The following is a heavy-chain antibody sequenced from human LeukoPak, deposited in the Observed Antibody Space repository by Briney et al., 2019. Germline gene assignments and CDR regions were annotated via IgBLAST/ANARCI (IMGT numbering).Heavy chain of an antibody. Sequence: KPGGSLRLSCAASGFTFSNAWMSWVRQAPGKGLEWVGRIKSKTDGGTTDYAAPVKGRFTISRDDSKNTLYLQMNSLRAEDTAVYYCARDFGKGCSSTSCADAFDIWGQGTMVTVSS. J-gene: IGHJ3*02. D-gene: IGHD2-2*01. CDR1: GFTFSNAW. V-gene: IGHV3-15*01. CDR3: ARDFGKGCSSTSCADAFDI. CDR2: IKSKTDGGTT.